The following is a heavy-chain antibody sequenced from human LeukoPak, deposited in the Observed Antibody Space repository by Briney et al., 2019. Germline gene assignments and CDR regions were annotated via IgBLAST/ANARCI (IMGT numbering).Heavy chain of an antibody. V-gene: IGHV3-30-3*01. CDR2: TSYDGNDQ. J-gene: IGHJ4*02. Sequence: GGSLRLSCTASGFTFSRYAMHWVRQAPGKGLEWVALTSYDGNDQYYADFVKGRFTISRDNSKNTVYLQMNSLRADDTAVFFCVRGPQYSYGILDYWGQGTLVTVSS. CDR3: VRGPQYSYGILDY. CDR1: GFTFSRYA. D-gene: IGHD5-18*01.